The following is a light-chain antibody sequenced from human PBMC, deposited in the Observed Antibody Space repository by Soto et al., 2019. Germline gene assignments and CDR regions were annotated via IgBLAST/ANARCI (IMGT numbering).Light chain of an antibody. J-gene: IGLJ2*01. V-gene: IGLV2-23*01. CDR3: CSYADFTTLI. CDR1: SSDVGTYNL. CDR2: EGG. Sequence: QSVLTQPASVSGSPGQSITISCTGTSSDVGTYNLVSWYQHHPGKAPKLIIYEGGKRPSGVSNRFSGSKSGNSASLTISGLQAEDEADYYCCSYADFTTLIFGGGTKVTVL.